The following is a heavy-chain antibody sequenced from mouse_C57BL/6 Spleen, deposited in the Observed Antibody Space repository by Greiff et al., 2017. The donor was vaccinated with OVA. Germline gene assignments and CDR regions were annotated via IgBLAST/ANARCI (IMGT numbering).Heavy chain of an antibody. Sequence: EVQLQQSGPELVKPGASVKISCKASGYTFTDYYMNWVKQSHGKSLEWIGDINPNNGGTSYNQKFKGKATLTVDKSSSTAYMELRSLTSEDSAVYDCATGGTTVVTYIEVWGTGTTVTVSS. D-gene: IGHD1-1*01. CDR2: INPNNGGT. CDR3: ATGGTTVVTYIEV. J-gene: IGHJ1*03. V-gene: IGHV1-26*01. CDR1: GYTFTDYY.